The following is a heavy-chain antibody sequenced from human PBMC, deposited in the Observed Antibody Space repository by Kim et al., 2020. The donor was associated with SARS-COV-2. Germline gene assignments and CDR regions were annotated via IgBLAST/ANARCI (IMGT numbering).Heavy chain of an antibody. D-gene: IGHD2-15*01. CDR2: LYTGGSS. CDR3: ASVVAEIRDYYYMDV. J-gene: IGHJ6*03. Sequence: GGSLRLSCAASGFSVSVTYMSWVRQAPGRGLEWVSVLYTGGSSYYADSVKGRVIISRDDSENTLYLRMNSLSAEDTAVYFCASVVAEIRDYYYMDVWGKGTTVTVPS. V-gene: IGHV3-53*01. CDR1: GFSVSVTY.